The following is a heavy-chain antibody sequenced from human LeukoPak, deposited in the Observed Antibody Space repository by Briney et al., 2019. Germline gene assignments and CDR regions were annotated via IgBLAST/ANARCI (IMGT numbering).Heavy chain of an antibody. J-gene: IGHJ5*02. Sequence: SETLSLTCTVSGGSISSSSYYWGWIRQPPGKGLEWIGSIYYSGSTYYNPSLKSRVTISVDTSKNQFSLKLSSVTAADTAVYYCARSSSGFLHPWGQGTLVTVSS. CDR3: ARSSSGFLHP. CDR2: IYYSGST. CDR1: GGSISSSSYY. D-gene: IGHD3-22*01. V-gene: IGHV4-39*07.